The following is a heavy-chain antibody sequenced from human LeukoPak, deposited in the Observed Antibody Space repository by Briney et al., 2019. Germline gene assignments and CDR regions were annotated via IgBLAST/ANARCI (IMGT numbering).Heavy chain of an antibody. CDR3: ARDIAARRFDY. D-gene: IGHD6-6*01. V-gene: IGHV3-33*01. Sequence: PGGSLRLSCAASGFTFSSHGMHWVRQAPGKGLEWVAVIWYDGSNKYYADSVKGRFTISRDNSKNTLDLQMNSLRAEDTAVYYCARDIAARRFDYWGQGTLVSVSS. CDR1: GFTFSSHG. CDR2: IWYDGSNK. J-gene: IGHJ4*02.